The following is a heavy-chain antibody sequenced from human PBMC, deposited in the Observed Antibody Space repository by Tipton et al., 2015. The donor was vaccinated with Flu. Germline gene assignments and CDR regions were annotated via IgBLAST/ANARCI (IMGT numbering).Heavy chain of an antibody. CDR3: ARDLQNYGGNSVNAFDI. CDR1: GYNFNRFG. CDR2: ISGYNGDT. D-gene: IGHD4-23*01. V-gene: IGHV1-18*01. J-gene: IGHJ3*02. Sequence: QLVQSGAEVKKPGASLNVSCKASGYNFNRFGISWVRQAPGQGLDWMGWISGYNGDTNYAQKFRDRVTMTRDTSTNSVYMALSSLRSEDTAVYFCARDLQNYGGNSVNAFDIWGQGTMVTVSS.